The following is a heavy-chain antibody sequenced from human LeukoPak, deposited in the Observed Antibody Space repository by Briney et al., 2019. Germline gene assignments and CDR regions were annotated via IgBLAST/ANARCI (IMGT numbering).Heavy chain of an antibody. CDR3: ARDEAVAGTFFDY. V-gene: IGHV1-2*02. Sequence: ASVKVSCKASGYTFTGYYMHWVRQAPGQGLEWMGWINPNSGGTNYAQKFQGRVTMTRDTSISTAYMELSRLRSDDTAVYYCARDEAVAGTFFDYWGQGTLVTVSS. D-gene: IGHD6-19*01. J-gene: IGHJ4*02. CDR2: INPNSGGT. CDR1: GYTFTGYY.